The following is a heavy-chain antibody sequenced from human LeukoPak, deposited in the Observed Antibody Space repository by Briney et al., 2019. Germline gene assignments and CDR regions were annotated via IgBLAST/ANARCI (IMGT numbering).Heavy chain of an antibody. V-gene: IGHV1-2*02. CDR1: GYTFTGYY. CDR3: ARSPKWRGGMDV. J-gene: IGHJ6*02. D-gene: IGHD2-8*01. CDR2: INPNSGGT. Sequence: ASVKVSCKASGYTFTGYYMHWVRQAPGQGLEWMGWINPNSGGTNYAQKFQGRATMTRDTSISTAYMELSRLRSDDTAVYYCARSPKWRGGMDVWGQGTTVTVSS.